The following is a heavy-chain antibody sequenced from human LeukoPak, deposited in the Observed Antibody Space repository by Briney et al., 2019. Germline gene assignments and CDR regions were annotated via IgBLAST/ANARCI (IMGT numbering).Heavy chain of an antibody. CDR1: GFTFNSYA. V-gene: IGHV3-11*01. D-gene: IGHD3-3*01. CDR2: TSSSGSTI. Sequence: PGGSLRLSCAASGFTFNSYAMSWIRQAPGKGLEWVSYTSSSGSTIYYADSVKGRFTISRDNAKNSLYLQMNSLRAEDTAVYYCARVVHDNTYYDFWGPPYYYYTDVWGKGTTVTVSS. CDR3: ARVVHDNTYYDFWGPPYYYYTDV. J-gene: IGHJ6*03.